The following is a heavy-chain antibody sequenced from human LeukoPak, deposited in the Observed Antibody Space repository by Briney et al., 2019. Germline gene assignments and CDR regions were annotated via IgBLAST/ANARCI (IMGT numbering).Heavy chain of an antibody. D-gene: IGHD4-23*01. CDR1: AFTFSSYW. J-gene: IGHJ4*02. V-gene: IGHV3-7*01. CDR3: ARDRGYSSFDY. CDR2: IKEDGSEI. Sequence: PGGSLRLSCEASAFTFSSYWMSWVRQAPGKGLEWVANIKEDGSEINYVDSVKGRFTISRDNAKNSLFLQMNSLRFEDTAVYYCARDRGYSSFDYWGQGTLVTVSS.